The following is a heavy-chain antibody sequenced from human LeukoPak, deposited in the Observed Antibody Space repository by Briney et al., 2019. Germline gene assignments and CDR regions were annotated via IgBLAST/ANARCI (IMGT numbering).Heavy chain of an antibody. CDR1: GDSVSSNSAA. J-gene: IGHJ6*02. Sequence: PSQTLSLTCAISGDSVSSNSAAWNWIRQPPSRGLEWLGRTYYRSKWYNDYAVSVKSRITINPDTSKNQFSLQLNSVTPEDTAVYYCARGVTGTTPPYYYGMDVWGQGTTVTVSS. V-gene: IGHV6-1*01. CDR2: TYYRSKWYN. CDR3: ARGVTGTTPPYYYGMDV. D-gene: IGHD1-7*01.